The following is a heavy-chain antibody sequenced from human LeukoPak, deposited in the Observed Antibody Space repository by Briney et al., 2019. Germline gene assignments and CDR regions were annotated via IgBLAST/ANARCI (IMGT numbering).Heavy chain of an antibody. CDR2: IYHSGGT. V-gene: IGHV4-38-2*02. J-gene: IGHJ4*02. CDR1: GYSISSGYY. Sequence: SETLSLTCTVSGYSISSGYYWGWIRQPPGKGLEWTGSIYHSGGTYYNPSLESRVTISVDTSKNQFSLKLSSVTAADTAVYYCARVGVTTHIDYWGQGTLVTVSS. CDR3: ARVGVTTHIDY. D-gene: IGHD4-17*01.